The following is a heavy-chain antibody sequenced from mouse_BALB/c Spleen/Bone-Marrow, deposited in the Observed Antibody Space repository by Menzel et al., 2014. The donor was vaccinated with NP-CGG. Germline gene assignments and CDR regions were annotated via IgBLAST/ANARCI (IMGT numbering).Heavy chain of an antibody. D-gene: IGHD3-1*01. J-gene: IGHJ2*01. CDR2: IYPGKSDT. CDR3: TTLARNYFDY. V-gene: IGHV1-5*01. CDR1: DYTFTSYW. Sequence: EVQLVESGTVLARPGASVKMSCKASDYTFTSYWMHWVKQRPGQGLEWIGTIYPGKSDTTYNQKFKGKAKLTAVTSTSTAYMELSSLTNEDSAVYYCTTLARNYFDYWGQGTTLTVSS.